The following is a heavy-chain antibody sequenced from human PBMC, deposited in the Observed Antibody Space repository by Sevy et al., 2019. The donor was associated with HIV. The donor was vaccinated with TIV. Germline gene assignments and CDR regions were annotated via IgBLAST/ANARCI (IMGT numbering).Heavy chain of an antibody. J-gene: IGHJ4*02. CDR3: AREHIAVAGIGYYFDY. D-gene: IGHD6-19*01. Sequence: GGSLRLSCAASGFTFSGYGMHWVRQAPGKGLEWVAVIWCDGTNKYYTDSVKGRFTISRDNSKNTLYLQMNSLRAEDTAVYYCAREHIAVAGIGYYFDYWGQGTLVTVSS. CDR1: GFTFSGYG. CDR2: IWCDGTNK. V-gene: IGHV3-33*01.